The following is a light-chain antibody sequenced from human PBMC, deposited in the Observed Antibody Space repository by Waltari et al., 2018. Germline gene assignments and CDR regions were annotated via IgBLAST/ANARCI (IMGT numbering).Light chain of an antibody. V-gene: IGLV2-23*02. CDR3: CSYAGSGIYV. J-gene: IGLJ1*01. CDR1: NSDVGSYDL. CDR2: EVY. Sequence: QSALTQPASVSGSPGQSIPTSCTGTNSDVGSYDLISWHQQYPGKAPKLIIYEVYKRPSEVSNRFSGSKSGNTASLTISGLQADDEADYYCCSYAGSGIYVFGTGSQVTVL.